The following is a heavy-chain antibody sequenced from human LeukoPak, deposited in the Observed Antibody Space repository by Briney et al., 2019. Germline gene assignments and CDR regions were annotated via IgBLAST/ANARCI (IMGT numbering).Heavy chain of an antibody. CDR1: GGSISSYY. D-gene: IGHD6-19*01. Sequence: SETLSLTCTVSGGSISSYYWSWIRQPLGKGLEWIGYIYYSGSTNYNPSLKSRVTISVDTSKNQFSLKLSSVTAADTAVYYCAGNPRYSSGWYDAFDIWGQGTMVTVSS. V-gene: IGHV4-59*08. CDR3: AGNPRYSSGWYDAFDI. J-gene: IGHJ3*02. CDR2: IYYSGST.